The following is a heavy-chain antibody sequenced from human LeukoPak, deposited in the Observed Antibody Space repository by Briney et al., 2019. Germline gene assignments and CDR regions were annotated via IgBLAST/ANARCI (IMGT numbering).Heavy chain of an antibody. V-gene: IGHV4-34*01. J-gene: IGHJ4*02. CDR1: GGSFSGYY. Sequence: SETLSLTCAVYGGSFSGYYWSWIRQPPGKGLEWIGEINHSGSTDYNPSLKSRVIISVDTSKNQFSLKLSSVTAADTAVYYCASIAVAGTPSSDYWGQGTLVTVSS. CDR3: ASIAVAGTPSSDY. CDR2: INHSGST. D-gene: IGHD6-19*01.